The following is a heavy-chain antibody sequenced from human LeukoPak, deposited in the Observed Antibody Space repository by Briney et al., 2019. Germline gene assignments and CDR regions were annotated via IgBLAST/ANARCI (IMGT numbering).Heavy chain of an antibody. D-gene: IGHD3-16*01. CDR2: ISYSGSTL. V-gene: IGHV3-48*03. CDR1: GFTFSNYE. J-gene: IGHJ3*02. Sequence: PGGSLRLSCAASGFTFSNYEMNWVRQAPGKGLEWVSYISYSGSTLYYADSVRGRFTISRDNAKNSLYLQMDSLRAEDMAFYDCARQRAIWGIREAFDMGGEGTMVTVPS. CDR3: ARQRAIWGIREAFDM.